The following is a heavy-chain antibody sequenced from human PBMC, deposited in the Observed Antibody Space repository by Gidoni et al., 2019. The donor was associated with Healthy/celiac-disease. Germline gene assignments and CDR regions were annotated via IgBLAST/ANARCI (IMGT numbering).Heavy chain of an antibody. Sequence: QVQLVQSGAEVKKPGASVKVSCKVSGYTLTELSLHWVRQAPGKGLEWMGGFDPEDGETIYAQKFQGRVTMTEDTSTDTAYMKLSSLRSEDTAVYYCATDDVLGFGAKYYYYGMDVWGQGTTVTVSS. J-gene: IGHJ6*02. D-gene: IGHD3-10*01. CDR3: ATDDVLGFGAKYYYYGMDV. CDR2: FDPEDGET. CDR1: GYTLTELS. V-gene: IGHV1-24*01.